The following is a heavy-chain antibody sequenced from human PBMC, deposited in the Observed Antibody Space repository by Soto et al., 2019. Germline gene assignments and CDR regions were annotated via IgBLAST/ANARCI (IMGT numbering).Heavy chain of an antibody. CDR1: GFTPTTTP. D-gene: IGHD3-9*01. CDR2: ISGTASRT. CDR3: ATSFRYFDN. V-gene: IGHV3-23*01. J-gene: IGHJ4*02. Sequence: EVQLLESGGGLVLPGGSLRLSCAGSGFTPTTTPLSWVRQHQGKGLEWVTTISGTASRTYYVDSVKGRFFISRDNSKNTVTLHMNNLTLDDTAVYYCATSFRYFDNLGQGTRVTVSS.